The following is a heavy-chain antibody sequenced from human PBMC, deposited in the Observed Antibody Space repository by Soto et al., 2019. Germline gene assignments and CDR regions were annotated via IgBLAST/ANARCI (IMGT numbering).Heavy chain of an antibody. CDR2: TNPYNGNT. CDR1: GYTFTSYG. Sequence: QVQLVQSEVEVKKPGASVKVSCKASGYTFTSYGISWVRQAPGQGLEWMGWTNPYNGNTNYAQKLQGRVTMTTDTSTSTAYMELRSLRSDDTAVYYCTRDPVGGNWFDPWGQGTLVTVSS. V-gene: IGHV1-18*01. D-gene: IGHD1-26*01. CDR3: TRDPVGGNWFDP. J-gene: IGHJ5*02.